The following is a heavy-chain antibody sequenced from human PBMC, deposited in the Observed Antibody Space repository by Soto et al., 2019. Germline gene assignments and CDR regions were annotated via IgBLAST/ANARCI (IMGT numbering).Heavy chain of an antibody. D-gene: IGHD1-26*01. J-gene: IGHJ4*02. CDR3: ASERSAQYFDF. Sequence: QVQLVQSGTVVQRRGSSVKVSCQASGGTFSSHGMAWVRQAPGQGLEWMGGIIPTFGTPTYATKFQGRVTITADKSTHTAYMELSSLRSEDTGVYYCASERSAQYFDFWGQGTLINVSS. CDR1: GGTFSSHG. V-gene: IGHV1-69*06. CDR2: IIPTFGTP.